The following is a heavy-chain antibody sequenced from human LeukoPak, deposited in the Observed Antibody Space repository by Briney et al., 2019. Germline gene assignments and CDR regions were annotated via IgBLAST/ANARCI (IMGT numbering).Heavy chain of an antibody. J-gene: IGHJ4*02. CDR3: ARKRVLWFGESMGGYFDY. CDR1: GFTFSSYW. Sequence: GGSLRLSCAASGFTFSSYWMSWVRQAPGRGLEWVANRNQDGSEKYYGDSVKGRFTISTDSAKNSLYLQMNSLRAEDTAVYYCARKRVLWFGESMGGYFDYWGQGTLVTVSS. D-gene: IGHD3-10*01. V-gene: IGHV3-7*01. CDR2: RNQDGSEK.